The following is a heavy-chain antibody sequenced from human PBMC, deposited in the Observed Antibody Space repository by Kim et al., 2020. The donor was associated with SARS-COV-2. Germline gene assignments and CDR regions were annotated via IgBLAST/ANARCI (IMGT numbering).Heavy chain of an antibody. CDR2: GTT. Sequence: GTTYYADSVKGRFTISRDNSKNTLFLQMNSLRAEDTAVYYCARGRDFFRDWGQGTLVTVSS. V-gene: IGHV3-66*01. J-gene: IGHJ4*02. D-gene: IGHD3-3*01. CDR3: ARGRDFFRD.